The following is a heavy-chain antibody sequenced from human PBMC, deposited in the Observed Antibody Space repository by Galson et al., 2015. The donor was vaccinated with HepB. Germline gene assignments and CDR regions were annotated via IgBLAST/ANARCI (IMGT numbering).Heavy chain of an antibody. J-gene: IGHJ4*02. CDR3: ATGEDGHSH. CDR2: IKSKAHGEAR. Sequence: SLRLSCAASGFVFSNAWMNWVRQAPGKGLEWVGRIKSKAHGEARDYAAPVKGRFTVSRDDSKNTLYLQMNSVTTEDTAMYYCATGEDGHSHWGQGTLVTVSS. D-gene: IGHD5-24*01. CDR1: GFVFSNAW. V-gene: IGHV3-15*01.